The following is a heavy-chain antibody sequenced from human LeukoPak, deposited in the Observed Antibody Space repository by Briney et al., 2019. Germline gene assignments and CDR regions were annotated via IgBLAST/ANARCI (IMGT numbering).Heavy chain of an antibody. CDR1: GFTFSSYW. V-gene: IGHV3-7*01. J-gene: IGHJ4*02. Sequence: GGSLRLSCAASGFTFSSYWMSWVRQAPGKGLEWVANIKQDGSEKYYVDSVKGRFTISRDNAKNSLYLQMNSLRAEDTAVYYCARDLPTYDSSGHYYWGQGTLVTVSS. D-gene: IGHD3-22*01. CDR3: ARDLPTYDSSGHYY. CDR2: IKQDGSEK.